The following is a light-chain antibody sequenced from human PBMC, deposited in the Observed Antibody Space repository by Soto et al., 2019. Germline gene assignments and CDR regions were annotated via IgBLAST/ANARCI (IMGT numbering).Light chain of an antibody. Sequence: EIVMTQSPATLSVSPGETASLSCRASQSAGNFLAWYQQKPGQAPRLLIYYISTRATGIPARLSGSGSGTEFTLTINSLQSEDSAVYYCQQHNQWPITFGQGTRLEI. CDR2: YIS. CDR1: QSAGNF. J-gene: IGKJ5*01. CDR3: QQHNQWPIT. V-gene: IGKV3D-15*01.